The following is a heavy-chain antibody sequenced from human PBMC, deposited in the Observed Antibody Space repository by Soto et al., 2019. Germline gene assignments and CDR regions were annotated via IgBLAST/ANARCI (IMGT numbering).Heavy chain of an antibody. CDR3: AKDRKQWLPYSFDI. Sequence: SETLSLTCTVSGCSISCYFWCWIRQPPGKGLECIWYIYNSANTNYNTSLKSRVTISVDTSKNQFSLKLSSVTAADTAVYYCAKDRKQWLPYSFDIWGQGTMVTVSS. CDR2: IYNSANT. CDR1: GCSISCYF. V-gene: IGHV4-59*01. J-gene: IGHJ3*02. D-gene: IGHD6-19*01.